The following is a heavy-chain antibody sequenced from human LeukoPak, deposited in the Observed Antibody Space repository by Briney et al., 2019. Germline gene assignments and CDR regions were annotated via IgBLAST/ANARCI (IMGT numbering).Heavy chain of an antibody. V-gene: IGHV4-30-4*01. CDR3: AREGWGRAFDI. CDR1: GGSISSSDYY. CDR2: IYYSGST. Sequence: SETLSLTCTVSGGSISSSDYYWSWIRQPPGKGLEWIGYIYYSGSTYYNPSLKSRVTISVDTSKNQFSLKLSSVTAADTAVYYCAREGWGRAFDIWGQGTMVTVSS. D-gene: IGHD7-27*01. J-gene: IGHJ3*02.